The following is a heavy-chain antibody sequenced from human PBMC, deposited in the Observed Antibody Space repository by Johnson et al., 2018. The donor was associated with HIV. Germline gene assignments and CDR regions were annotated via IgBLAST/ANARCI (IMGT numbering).Heavy chain of an antibody. CDR3: ARLSVAGDAFDI. D-gene: IGHD6-19*01. Sequence: VQLVESGGGVVRPGGSLRLSCAASGFTFDDHGMSWVRQAPGKGLEWVSGINWNDGSTGYADSVTGRFTISRENAKNTLYLQMNSLRAEDTAVYYCARLSVAGDAFDIWGQGTMVTVSS. V-gene: IGHV3-20*04. CDR1: GFTFDDHG. J-gene: IGHJ3*02. CDR2: INWNDGST.